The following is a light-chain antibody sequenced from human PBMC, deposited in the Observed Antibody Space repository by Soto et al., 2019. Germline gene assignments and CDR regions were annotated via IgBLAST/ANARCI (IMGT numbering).Light chain of an antibody. V-gene: IGLV2-23*03. Sequence: QSALTQPASVSGSPGQSITISCTGTSSDVGSYNLVSWYQQHPGKAPKLMIYEGSKRPSGVSNRFSGSKSGNTASLTISWLQAEDESDYYCCSYAGSSTLLFGGGTKLTVL. CDR1: SSDVGSYNL. CDR3: CSYAGSSTLL. J-gene: IGLJ2*01. CDR2: EGS.